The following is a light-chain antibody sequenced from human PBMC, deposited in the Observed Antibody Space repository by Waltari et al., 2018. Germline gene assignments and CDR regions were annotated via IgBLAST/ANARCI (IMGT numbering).Light chain of an antibody. CDR1: QSISTN. J-gene: IGKJ5*01. CDR3: QHYHNWPPIT. V-gene: IGKV3-15*01. CDR2: GAS. Sequence: EIVMTQSPATLSVSPGERATLSCRASQSISTNLAWYQQKPGQAPRRLIYGASTRATGFPARFSGSGFGTEFTLTISSLRSEDFAVYYCQHYHNWPPITFGQGTRLEIK.